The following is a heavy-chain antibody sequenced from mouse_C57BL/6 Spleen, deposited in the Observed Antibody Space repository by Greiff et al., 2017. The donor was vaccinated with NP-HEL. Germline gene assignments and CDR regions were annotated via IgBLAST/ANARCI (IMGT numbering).Heavy chain of an antibody. J-gene: IGHJ2*01. D-gene: IGHD3-2*02. Sequence: VQVVESGAELAKPGASVKLSCKASGYTFTSYWMHWVKQRPGQGLEWIGYINPSSGYTKYNQKFKDKATLTADKSPSTAYMQLSSLTYEDSAVYYCARTAQANFDYWGQGTTLTVSS. CDR1: GYTFTSYW. V-gene: IGHV1-7*01. CDR2: INPSSGYT. CDR3: ARTAQANFDY.